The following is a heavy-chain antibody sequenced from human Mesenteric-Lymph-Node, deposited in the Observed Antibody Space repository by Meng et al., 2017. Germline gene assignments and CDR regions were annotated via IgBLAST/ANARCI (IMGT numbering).Heavy chain of an antibody. CDR2: ISGSGDLI. CDR3: ARDGKHAGEHDY. CDR1: GFTFSSYA. Sequence: GESLKISCAASGFTFSSYAMSWVRQAPGKGLEWLAYISGSGDLIFYADSVRGRFTISRDNAKDSLYLEMNSLRADDTAVYYCARDGKHAGEHDYWGQGTLVTVSS. D-gene: IGHD2-21*01. J-gene: IGHJ4*02. V-gene: IGHV3-48*03.